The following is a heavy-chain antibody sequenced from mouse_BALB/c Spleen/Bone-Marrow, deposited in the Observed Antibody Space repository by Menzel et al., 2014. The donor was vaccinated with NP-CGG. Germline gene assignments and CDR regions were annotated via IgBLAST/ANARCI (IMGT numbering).Heavy chain of an antibody. D-gene: IGHD2-3*01. J-gene: IGHJ2*01. CDR2: INPGSGST. V-gene: IGHV1-54*01. CDR3: ARYDGYFDY. Sequence: QVHVKQSGAELVRPGTSVKVSCKASGYAFTDYLMEWLKQRPGQGLEWIGVINPGSGSTNCNEKFKDKATLTADKSSSTAYMQLSSLTSDDSAVYFCARYDGYFDYWGQGTTLTVSS. CDR1: GYAFTDYL.